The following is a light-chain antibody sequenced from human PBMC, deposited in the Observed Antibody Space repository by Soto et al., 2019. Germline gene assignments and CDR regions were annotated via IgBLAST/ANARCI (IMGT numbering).Light chain of an antibody. CDR1: QSISSY. CDR2: AAS. Sequence: DIQMTQSPSSLSASVGDRVTITCRASQSISSYLNWYQQKPGKAPKLLIYAASSLYSGAPSRFSGSGSVTDFTLTISSLQPEDCANYYCQQSYSTPLNFGQGTRLEIK. CDR3: QQSYSTPLN. J-gene: IGKJ5*01. V-gene: IGKV1-39*01.